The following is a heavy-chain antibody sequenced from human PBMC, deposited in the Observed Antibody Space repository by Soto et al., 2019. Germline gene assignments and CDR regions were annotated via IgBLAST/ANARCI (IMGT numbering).Heavy chain of an antibody. Sequence: HPGGSLRLSCAASGFVVTNYYMSWVRQAPGKGLEWVAVFFIGGDTHYAESVKGRFTISRDNSKSTLYLRLNGLRAEDTAVYYCAKDRMNHNSVWDPFDIWGQGTMVTVSS. CDR3: AKDRMNHNSVWDPFDI. CDR1: GFVVTNYY. J-gene: IGHJ3*02. D-gene: IGHD2-15*01. V-gene: IGHV3-53*01. CDR2: FFIGGDT.